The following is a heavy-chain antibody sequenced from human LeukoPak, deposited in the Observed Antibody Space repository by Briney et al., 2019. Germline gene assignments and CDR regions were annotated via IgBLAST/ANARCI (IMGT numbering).Heavy chain of an antibody. Sequence: GGSLRLSCAASGFIFSNYAMSWVRQAPGKGLEWVAAMTGRGGNTYYAGSGKGRFTISRDNSKNTLYLQMNSLRDEDTAVYYCAKWGDFDVLTGYYVPDFWGQGTLVTVSS. D-gene: IGHD3-9*01. CDR1: GFIFSNYA. V-gene: IGHV3-23*01. J-gene: IGHJ4*02. CDR3: AKWGDFDVLTGYYVPDF. CDR2: MTGRGGNT.